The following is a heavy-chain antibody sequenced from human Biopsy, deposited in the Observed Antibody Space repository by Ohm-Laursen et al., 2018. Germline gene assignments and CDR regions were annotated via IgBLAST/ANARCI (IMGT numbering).Heavy chain of an antibody. CDR3: ARDSGILNYGNFKYYHYYGMDV. J-gene: IGHJ6*02. CDR2: IYYSVMT. D-gene: IGHD4-11*01. V-gene: IGHV4-59*02. CDR1: GDYVTKYY. Sequence: SQTLSLTCTVSGDYVTKYYWSWIRQPPGKGLEWIGHIYYSVMTNYNPSLQSRVSISVDMSRNQVSLTLSSVTAADTAVYYCARDSGILNYGNFKYYHYYGMDVWGQGTKVTVSS.